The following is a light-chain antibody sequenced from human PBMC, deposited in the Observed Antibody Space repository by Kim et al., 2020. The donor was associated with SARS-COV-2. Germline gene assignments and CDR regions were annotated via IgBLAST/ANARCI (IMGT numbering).Light chain of an antibody. CDR2: GKD. V-gene: IGLV3-19*01. J-gene: IGLJ2*01. Sequence: SSELTQDPAVSVPLGQTVRITCQGDSLRNYYASWYQQKPGQAPILVIFGKDARPSGIPDRFSGSNSGNTASLTITGAQAEDEADYYCHSRDSSDNHQVVFGGGTQLTVL. CDR3: HSRDSSDNHQVV. CDR1: SLRNYY.